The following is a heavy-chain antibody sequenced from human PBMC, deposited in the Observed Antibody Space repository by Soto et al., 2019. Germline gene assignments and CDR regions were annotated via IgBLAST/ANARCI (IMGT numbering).Heavy chain of an antibody. CDR3: ARRGDYYDSSGYYFFDY. D-gene: IGHD3-22*01. V-gene: IGHV1-69*13. CDR1: GGTFSSYA. Sequence: SVKVSCKASGGTFSSYAISWVRQAPGQGLEWMGGIIPIFGAANYAQKFQGRVTITADESTSTAYMELSSLRSEDTAVYYCARRGDYYDSSGYYFFDYWGQGTLVTVSS. J-gene: IGHJ4*02. CDR2: IIPIFGAA.